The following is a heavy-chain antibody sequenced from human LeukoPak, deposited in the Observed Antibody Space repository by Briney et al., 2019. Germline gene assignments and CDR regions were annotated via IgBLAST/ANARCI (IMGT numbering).Heavy chain of an antibody. D-gene: IGHD3-9*01. CDR2: IYYSGST. J-gene: IGHJ4*02. V-gene: IGHV4-39*01. Sequence: PSETLSLTCTVSGGSISSYYWSWIRQPPGKGLEWIGSIYYSGSTYYNPSLKSRVTISVDTSKNQFSLKLSSVTAADTAVYYCARQASDYDILTGPAYYFDYWGQGTLVTVSS. CDR1: GGSISSYY. CDR3: ARQASDYDILTGPAYYFDY.